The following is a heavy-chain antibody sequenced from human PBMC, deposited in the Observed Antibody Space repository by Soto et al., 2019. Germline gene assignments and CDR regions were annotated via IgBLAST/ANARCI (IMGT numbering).Heavy chain of an antibody. J-gene: IGHJ6*02. V-gene: IGHV4-34*01. CDR2: INHSGST. CDR3: ARGLQRYCDWLLSSYGMDV. Sequence: PSETLSLTCAVYGGSFSGYYWSWIRQPPGKGLEWIGEINHSGSTNYNPSLKSRVTISVDTSKNQFSLKLSSVTAADTAVYYCARGLQRYCDWLLSSYGMDVWGQGTTVTVSS. CDR1: GGSFSGYY. D-gene: IGHD3-9*01.